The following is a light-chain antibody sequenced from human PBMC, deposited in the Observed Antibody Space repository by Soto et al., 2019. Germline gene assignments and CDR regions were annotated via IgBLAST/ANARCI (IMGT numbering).Light chain of an antibody. CDR1: SSDVGSYNR. CDR2: EVS. Sequence: QSALTQPPSVSGSPEQSVTISCTGTSSDVGSYNRVSWYQQPPGTAPKLMLYEVSNRPSGVPDRFSGSKSGNTASLTISGLQAEDEGDYYCCSYTSSTHYVFGTGTKLTVL. CDR3: CSYTSSTHYV. J-gene: IGLJ1*01. V-gene: IGLV2-18*02.